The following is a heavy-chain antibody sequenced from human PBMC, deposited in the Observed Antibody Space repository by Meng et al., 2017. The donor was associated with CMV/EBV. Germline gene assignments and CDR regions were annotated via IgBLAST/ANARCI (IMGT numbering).Heavy chain of an antibody. CDR2: INSDGSST. CDR1: VCTFSSCW. CDR3: ARDDIVVPPGFDY. V-gene: IGHV3-74*01. D-gene: IGHD2-2*01. Sequence: AAFVCTFSSCWMHWVRQAPGKGLVWVSRINSDGSSTSYADSVKGRFTISRDNAKNTLYLQRNSLRAEDTAVYYCARDDIVVPPGFDYWGQGTLVTVSS. J-gene: IGHJ4*02.